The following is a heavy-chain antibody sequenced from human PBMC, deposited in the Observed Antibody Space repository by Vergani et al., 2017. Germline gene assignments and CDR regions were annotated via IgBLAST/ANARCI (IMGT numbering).Heavy chain of an antibody. CDR3: ARLRYFSSTTCRKAFNM. V-gene: IGHV3-49*03. CDR1: GFTFGYYA. D-gene: IGHD2-2*01. Sequence: EVQLVESGGDLVQPGRSLRLSCTASGFTFGYYAMDWFRQAPGQGLEWVGGIRSKAYGQSTIYAASVKSRFTISRDDSKNSLYLQMNSLKIEYTAVYYCARLRYFSSTTCRKAFNMWGQGTMVTVSS. J-gene: IGHJ3*02. CDR2: IRSKAYGQST.